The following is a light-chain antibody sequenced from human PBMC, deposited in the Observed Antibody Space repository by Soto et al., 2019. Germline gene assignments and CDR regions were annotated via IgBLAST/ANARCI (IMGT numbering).Light chain of an antibody. J-gene: IGLJ2*01. CDR3: CSYAGSSTPVV. CDR1: SSDVGSYNL. V-gene: IGLV2-23*01. CDR2: EGS. Sequence: QSVLTQPASVSGSPGQSIPISCTGTSSDVGSYNLVSWYQQHPGKAPKLMIYEGSKRPSGVSNRFAGSMSGNTASLTISGLQAEDEADYYCCSYAGSSTPVVFGGGTKLTVL.